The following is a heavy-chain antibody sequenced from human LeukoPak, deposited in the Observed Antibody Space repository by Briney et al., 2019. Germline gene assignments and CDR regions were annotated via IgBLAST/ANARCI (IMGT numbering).Heavy chain of an antibody. CDR3: ARLRAPHIVVVVAAKTYYFDY. CDR2: IYQTGSP. CDR1: GGSISRSSW. Sequence: TSSGTLSLTCAVSGGSISRSSWWSWVRQPPGKGLEWIGEIYQTGSPDYNPSLQSRVTISKDKSKNQVSLNLDSVTAADTAVYYCARLRAPHIVVVVAAKTYYFDYWGQGTLVTVSS. D-gene: IGHD2-15*01. J-gene: IGHJ4*02. V-gene: IGHV4-4*02.